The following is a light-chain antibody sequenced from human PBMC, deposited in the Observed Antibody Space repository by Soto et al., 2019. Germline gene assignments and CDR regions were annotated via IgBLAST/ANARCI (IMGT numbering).Light chain of an antibody. J-gene: IGKJ1*01. CDR1: QGIGSV. Sequence: DIQMTQSPSSLPASVGGRVTIACRASQGIGSVLGWYQQKPGKAPKRLIYDASSLESGVPSRFSGSGSGTEFTLTISSLQAEDVAVYYCLQYYNIRTFGQGTKVDIK. V-gene: IGKV1-17*01. CDR3: LQYYNIRT. CDR2: DAS.